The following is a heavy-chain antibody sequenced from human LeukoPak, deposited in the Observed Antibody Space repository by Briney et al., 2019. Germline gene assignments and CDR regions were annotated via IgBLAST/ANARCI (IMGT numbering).Heavy chain of an antibody. D-gene: IGHD1-26*01. CDR3: ARNIVGELQYYYYYYMDV. V-gene: IGHV3-30*02. CDR2: IRYDGSNK. CDR1: GFTFSSYG. Sequence: GGSLRLSCAASGFTFSSYGMHWVRQAPGKGLEWVAFIRYDGSNKYYADSVKGRFTISRDNSKNTLCLQMNSLRAEDTAVYYCARNIVGELQYYYYYYMDVWGKGTTVTISS. J-gene: IGHJ6*03.